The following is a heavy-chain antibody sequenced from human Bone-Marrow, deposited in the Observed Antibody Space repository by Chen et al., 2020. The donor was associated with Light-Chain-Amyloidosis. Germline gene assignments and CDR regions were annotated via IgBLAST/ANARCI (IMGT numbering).Heavy chain of an antibody. V-gene: IGHV3-43*02. CDR2: ISGDAAST. Sequence: EVQLVESGGGVVQPGGSLRLSCAASGFSFDDYAMHWVRQAPGKGLEWVSLISGDAASTDSADSVRGRFTISRDNSKNSLYLQMNSLRTDDTALYYCTRVPSYRSGWSRWGQGTLVTVSS. J-gene: IGHJ4*02. CDR1: GFSFDDYA. D-gene: IGHD6-19*01. CDR3: TRVPSYRSGWSR.